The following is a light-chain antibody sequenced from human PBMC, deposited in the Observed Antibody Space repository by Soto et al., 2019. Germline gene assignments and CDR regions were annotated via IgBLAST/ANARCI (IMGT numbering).Light chain of an antibody. CDR3: SSYTSSNTLV. CDR1: SSDIGRHNY. V-gene: IGLV2-14*01. J-gene: IGLJ2*01. CDR2: DVS. Sequence: QSALTQPASVSGSPGQSITISCTGTSSDIGRHNYVSWYQQHPGKAPKLMIYDVSSRPSGVSNRFSGSKSGNTASLTISGLQAEDEADYYCSSYTSSNTLVFGGGIKLTVL.